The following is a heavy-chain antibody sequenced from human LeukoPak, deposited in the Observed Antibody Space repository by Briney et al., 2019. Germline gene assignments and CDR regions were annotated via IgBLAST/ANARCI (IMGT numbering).Heavy chain of an antibody. Sequence: GGSLRLSCAASGFSFSTYNMNWVRQAPGKGLEWFSTISPGSNYIYYADSVKGRFTISRDNAKNSLYLQMNSLRAEDTALYYCARGSVGLQRNDWFDPWGQGTLVTVSS. J-gene: IGHJ5*02. CDR1: GFSFSTYN. CDR2: ISPGSNYI. V-gene: IGHV3-21*01. CDR3: ARGSVGLQRNDWFDP. D-gene: IGHD4-11*01.